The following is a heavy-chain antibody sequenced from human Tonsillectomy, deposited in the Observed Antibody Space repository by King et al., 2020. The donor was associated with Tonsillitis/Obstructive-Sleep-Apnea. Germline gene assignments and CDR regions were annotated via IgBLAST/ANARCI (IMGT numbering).Heavy chain of an antibody. CDR1: GGSFSGYY. J-gene: IGHJ6*03. Sequence: VQLQQWGAGLLKPSETLSLTCAVYGGSFSGYYWSWIRQPPGKGLEWIGEINHSGSTNYNPSLKSRVTISLDTSKNQFSLKLSSVTAADTAVYYCARVVRYYMDVWGKGTTVTVSS. CDR3: ARVVRYYMDV. D-gene: IGHD2-2*01. CDR2: INHSGST. V-gene: IGHV4-34*01.